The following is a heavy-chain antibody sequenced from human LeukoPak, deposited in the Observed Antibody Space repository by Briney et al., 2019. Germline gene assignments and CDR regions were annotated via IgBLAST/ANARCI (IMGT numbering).Heavy chain of an antibody. CDR1: GGSISSYY. V-gene: IGHV4-59*01. D-gene: IGHD3-10*01. CDR2: IYYSGST. Sequence: SETLSLTCTVSGGSISSYYWSWIRQPPGKGLEWIGYIYYSGSTNYNPSLKSRVTISVDTSKNPFSLKLSSVTAADTAVYYCARELYGYVDYWGQGTLVTVSS. J-gene: IGHJ4*02. CDR3: ARELYGYVDY.